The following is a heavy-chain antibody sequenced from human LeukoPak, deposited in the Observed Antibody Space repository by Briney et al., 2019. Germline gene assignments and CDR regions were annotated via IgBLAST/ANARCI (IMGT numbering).Heavy chain of an antibody. CDR2: IYNSGDT. J-gene: IGHJ4*02. Sequence: SETLSLTCTVSRGSFASSSYYWVWIRQPPGKGLEWIGTIYNSGDTYYNPSLRGRVAISLDTSKSQLSLILSSVTAADTAVYYCARNPFGYCSGGSCSRDFDFWGQGTLVTVSS. D-gene: IGHD2-15*01. CDR3: ARNPFGYCSGGSCSRDFDF. CDR1: RGSFASSSYY. V-gene: IGHV4-39*01.